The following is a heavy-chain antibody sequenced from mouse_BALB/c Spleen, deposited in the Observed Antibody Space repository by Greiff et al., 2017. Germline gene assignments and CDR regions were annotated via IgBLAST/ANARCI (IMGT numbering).Heavy chain of an antibody. D-gene: IGHD1-1*01. V-gene: IGHV1S81*02. CDR1: GYTFTSYW. J-gene: IGHJ4*01. CDR2: INPSNGRT. CDR3: ARATVVAEAMDY. Sequence: VQLQQPGAELVKPGASVKLSCKASGYTFTSYWMHWVKQRPGQGLEWIGEINPSNGRTNYNEKFTSKATLTVDKSSSTAYMQLSSLTSEDSAVYYCARATVVAEAMDYWGQGTSVTVSS.